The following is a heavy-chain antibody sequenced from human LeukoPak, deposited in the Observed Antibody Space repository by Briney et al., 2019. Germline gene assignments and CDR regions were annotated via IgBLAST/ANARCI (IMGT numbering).Heavy chain of an antibody. J-gene: IGHJ4*02. V-gene: IGHV1-2*02. CDR2: INPNSGGT. CDR3: ARESCSSTSCYPPDY. Sequence: GASVKVSCKASGYTFTSYDINWVRQATGQGLEWMGWINPNSGGTNYAQKFQGGVTMTRDTSISTAYMELSRLRSDDTAVYYCARESCSSTSCYPPDYWGQGTLVTVSS. D-gene: IGHD2-2*01. CDR1: GYTFTSYD.